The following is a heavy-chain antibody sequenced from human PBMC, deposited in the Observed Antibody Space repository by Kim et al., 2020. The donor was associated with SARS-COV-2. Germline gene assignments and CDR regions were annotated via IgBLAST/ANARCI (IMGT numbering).Heavy chain of an antibody. Sequence: GGSLRLSCAASGFTFSSYAMHWVRQAPGKGLEWVAVISYDGSNKYYADSVKGRFTISRDNSKNTLYLQMNSLRAEDTAVYYCSTGGYAFYDPLTHFDYWGQGTLVTVSS. D-gene: IGHD5-12*01. CDR2: ISYDGSNK. CDR3: STGGYAFYDPLTHFDY. V-gene: IGHV3-30-3*01. CDR1: GFTFSSYA. J-gene: IGHJ4*02.